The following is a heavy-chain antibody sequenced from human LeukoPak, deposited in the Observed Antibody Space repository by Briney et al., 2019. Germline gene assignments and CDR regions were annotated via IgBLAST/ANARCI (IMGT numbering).Heavy chain of an antibody. CDR3: VRLVDSSGYYYPFDY. J-gene: IGHJ4*02. CDR1: GDSISRHY. CDR2: IYYTGTT. V-gene: IGHV4-59*08. Sequence: SETLSLTCSVSGDSISRHYWSWVRQPPGKGLEWIGYIYYTGTTNYNPSPKSRVTISDDTSKNQFSLKLTSVTAADTAVYYCVRLVDSSGYYYPFDYWSQGTLVTVAS. D-gene: IGHD3-22*01.